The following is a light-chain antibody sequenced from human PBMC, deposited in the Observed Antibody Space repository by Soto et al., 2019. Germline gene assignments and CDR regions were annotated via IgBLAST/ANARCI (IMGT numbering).Light chain of an antibody. Sequence: QSVLTQPPSASETPGQTVSISCSGSNSNIASNTVNWYQQLPGTAPKLLIYDDDKRPSGIPDRFSGSKSGTSATLGITGFQTGDEADYYCGSWDSSLSAYVFGTGTKVTVL. CDR2: DDD. J-gene: IGLJ1*01. CDR1: NSNIASNT. V-gene: IGLV1-51*01. CDR3: GSWDSSLSAYV.